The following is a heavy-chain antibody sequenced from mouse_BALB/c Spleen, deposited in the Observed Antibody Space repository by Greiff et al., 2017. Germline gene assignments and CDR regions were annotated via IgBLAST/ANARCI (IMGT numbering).Heavy chain of an antibody. J-gene: IGHJ3*01. CDR2: IWAGGST. Sequence: VKLQESGPGLVAPSQSLSITCTVSGFSLTSYGVHWVRQPPGKGLEWLGVIWAGGSTNYNSALMSRLSISKDNSKSQVFLKMNSLQTDDTAMYYCAREGAGKAWFAYWGQGTLVTVSA. CDR3: AREGAGKAWFAY. D-gene: IGHD3-3*01. CDR1: GFSLTSYG. V-gene: IGHV2-9*02.